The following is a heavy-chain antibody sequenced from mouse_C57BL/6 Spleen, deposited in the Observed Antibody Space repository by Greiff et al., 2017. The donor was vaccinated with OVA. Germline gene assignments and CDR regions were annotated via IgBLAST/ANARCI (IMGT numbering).Heavy chain of an antibody. J-gene: IGHJ3*01. D-gene: IGHD2-4*01. V-gene: IGHV5-17*01. CDR1: GFTFSDYG. CDR3: ASNDYDYDGAY. CDR2: ISSGSSTI. Sequence: EVMLVESGGGLVKPGGSLKLSCAASGFTFSDYGMHWVRQAPEKGLEWVAYISSGSSTIYYADTVKGRFTISRDNAKNTLFLQMTSLRSEDTAMYYCASNDYDYDGAYWGQGTLVTVSA.